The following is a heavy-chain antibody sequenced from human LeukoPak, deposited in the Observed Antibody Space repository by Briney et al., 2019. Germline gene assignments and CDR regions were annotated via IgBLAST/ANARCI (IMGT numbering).Heavy chain of an antibody. J-gene: IGHJ1*01. CDR2: IRYDGSNK. Sequence: GGSLRLSCAASGFTFSSYGMRWVRQAPGKGLEWVAFIRYDGSNKYYADSVKGRFTISRDNSKNTLYLQMNSLRAEDTAVYYCAKDNGDYALYFQHWGQGTLVTVSS. D-gene: IGHD4-17*01. CDR1: GFTFSSYG. V-gene: IGHV3-30*02. CDR3: AKDNGDYALYFQH.